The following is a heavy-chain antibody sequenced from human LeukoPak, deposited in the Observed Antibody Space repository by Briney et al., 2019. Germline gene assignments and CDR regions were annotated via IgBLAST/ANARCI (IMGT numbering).Heavy chain of an antibody. Sequence: SGPTLVKPTQTLTLTCTLSGFSLSTSGVGVGWIRQPPGKALEWLALIYWNDDKRYSPSLKSRLTITKDTSKNQVVLTMTNMDPVDTATYYCARVLAARRNFDYWGQGTLVTVSS. CDR3: ARVLAARRNFDY. CDR1: GFSLSTSGVG. D-gene: IGHD6-6*01. J-gene: IGHJ4*02. CDR2: IYWNDDK. V-gene: IGHV2-5*01.